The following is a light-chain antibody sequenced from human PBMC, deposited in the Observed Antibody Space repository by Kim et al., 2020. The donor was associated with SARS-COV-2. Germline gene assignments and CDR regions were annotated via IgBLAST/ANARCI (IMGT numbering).Light chain of an antibody. CDR1: QDIRIY. CDR3: QQYNSYPIT. V-gene: IGKV1-16*01. Sequence: DIQMTQSPSTLSASVGDRVTITCRASQDIRIYLAWFQQKPGKPPKSLISGASTLRTGVPSRFSGRGSETNFTLTISSLQPEDFATYHCQQYNSYPITFGQGTRLEIK. J-gene: IGKJ5*01. CDR2: GAS.